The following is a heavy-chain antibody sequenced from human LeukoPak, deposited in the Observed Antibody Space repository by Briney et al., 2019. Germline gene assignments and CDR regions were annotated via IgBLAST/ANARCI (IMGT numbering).Heavy chain of an antibody. CDR1: GDSVSSNSAA. CDR2: TYYRSKWYN. CDR3: AKGLWYSSGWFVSGATYYYYMDV. D-gene: IGHD6-19*01. V-gene: IGHV6-1*01. J-gene: IGHJ6*03. Sequence: SQTLSLTCAISGDSVSSNSAAWNWIRQSPSRGLEWLGRTYYRSKWYNDYAVSVKSRITINPDTSKNQFSLQLNSVTPEDTAVYYCAKGLWYSSGWFVSGATYYYYMDVWGKGTTVTVSS.